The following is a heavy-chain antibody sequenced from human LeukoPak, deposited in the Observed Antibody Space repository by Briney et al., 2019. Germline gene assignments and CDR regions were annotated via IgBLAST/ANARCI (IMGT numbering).Heavy chain of an antibody. CDR1: GGSISSYY. V-gene: IGHV4-4*07. CDR2: IYTSGST. Sequence: SETLSLTCTVSGGSISSYYWSWIRQPAGKGLEGIGRIYTSGSTNYNPSLKSRVTMSVDTSKNQFSLKLSSVTAADTAVYYCASGFLAARPTYWGQGTLVAVSS. CDR3: ASGFLAARPTY. D-gene: IGHD6-6*01. J-gene: IGHJ4*02.